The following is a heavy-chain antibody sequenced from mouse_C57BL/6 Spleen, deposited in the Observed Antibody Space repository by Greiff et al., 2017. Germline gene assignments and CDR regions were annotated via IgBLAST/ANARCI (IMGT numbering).Heavy chain of an antibody. CDR1: GYTFSSYG. CDR2: ISSGGSYT. CDR3: ARENGRDY. J-gene: IGHJ2*01. V-gene: IGHV5-6*01. Sequence: EVQGLESGGDLVKPGGSLKLSCAASGYTFSSYGMSWVRQTPDKRLEWVATISSGGSYTYYPDSVKGRFTISRDNAKNILYLQLSSLESEDTARYCCARENGRDYWGQGTTLTVSS.